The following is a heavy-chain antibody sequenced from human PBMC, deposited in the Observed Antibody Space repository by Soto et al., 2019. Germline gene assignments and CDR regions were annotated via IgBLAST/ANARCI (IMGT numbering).Heavy chain of an antibody. CDR3: ARASHFDY. CDR2: IHYSGST. CDR1: GGSISSYY. D-gene: IGHD6-6*01. J-gene: IGHJ4*02. Sequence: QVQLQESGPGLVKPSETLSLTCTVSGGSISSYYWSWIRQPPRKGLEWIGYIHYSGSTNYNPSLKSRVTISVDTSKNQFSLKLSSVTAADTAVYYCARASHFDYWGQGTLVTVSS. V-gene: IGHV4-59*01.